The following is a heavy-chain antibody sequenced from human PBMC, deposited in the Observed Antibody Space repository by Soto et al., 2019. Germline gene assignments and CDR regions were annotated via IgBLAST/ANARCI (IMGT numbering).Heavy chain of an antibody. CDR2: IYCSGST. D-gene: IGHD3-22*01. J-gene: IGHJ3*02. CDR3: AGAAKTYYYDSSGYYYTFDI. CDR1: GGSISSGDSY. Sequence: QVQLQESGPGLVKPSQTLSLTCTVSGGSISSGDSYWSWIRQPPGRGLAWIGSIYCSGSTYYTPSLKGRVTISVDTSKNQFSLKLSSVTAADTAVYYCAGAAKTYYYDSSGYYYTFDIWGQGTMVTVSS. V-gene: IGHV4-30-4*01.